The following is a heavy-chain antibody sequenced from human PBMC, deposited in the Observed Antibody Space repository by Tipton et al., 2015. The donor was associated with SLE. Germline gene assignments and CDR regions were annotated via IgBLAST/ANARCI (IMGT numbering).Heavy chain of an antibody. Sequence: TLSLTCTVSDASMNYYYWTWIRQPPGKGLEWIGYIHYSGSTNCDPSLKSRVTISVDTSKNQFSLNLRSVTAADTAVYYCARDLLGGASRLGLWGQGTLVTVSS. CDR2: IHYSGST. J-gene: IGHJ4*02. CDR1: DASMNYYY. V-gene: IGHV4-59*01. D-gene: IGHD1-26*01. CDR3: ARDLLGGASRLGL.